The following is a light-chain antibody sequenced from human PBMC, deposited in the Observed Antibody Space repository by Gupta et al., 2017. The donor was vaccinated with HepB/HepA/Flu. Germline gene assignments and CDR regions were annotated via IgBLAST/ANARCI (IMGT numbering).Light chain of an antibody. CDR1: QTISNY. CDR3: QQSYSTPLT. V-gene: IGKV1-39*01. J-gene: IGKJ4*01. Sequence: DIQMTQSPPSLSASVGDRVTITCRASQTISNYLNWYQQKPGKAPKLLIYAASSLQSGVPSKFSGSGSGTDFTLTISRLQPEDFATYYCQQSYSTPLTFGGGTKVEIK. CDR2: AAS.